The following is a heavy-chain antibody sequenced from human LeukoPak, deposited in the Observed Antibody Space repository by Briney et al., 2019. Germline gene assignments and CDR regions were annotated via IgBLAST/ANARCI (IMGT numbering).Heavy chain of an antibody. CDR3: ARGGSGYDYSLDP. V-gene: IGHV1-2*02. CDR2: INPNSGGT. D-gene: IGHD5-12*01. Sequence: ASVKVSCKASGYTFTGYYMHWVRQAPGQGLEWMGWINPNSGGTNYAQKFQGRVTMTRDTSISTAYMELSRPRSDDTAVYYCARGGSGYDYSLDPWGQGTLVTVSS. J-gene: IGHJ5*02. CDR1: GYTFTGYY.